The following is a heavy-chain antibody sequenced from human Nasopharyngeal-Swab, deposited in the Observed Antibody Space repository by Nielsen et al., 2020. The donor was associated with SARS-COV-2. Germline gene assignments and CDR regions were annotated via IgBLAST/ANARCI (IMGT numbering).Heavy chain of an antibody. J-gene: IGHJ4*02. CDR2: ITSSSSTR. Sequence: GGFLRLSCAASGFAFIDYSMDWVRQAPGKGLEWVSYITSSSSTRYYADSVKGRFTVSRDNAKNSLYLQMSSLRDEDTAVYYCVREFEATGATYLDYWGLGTLVTVSS. CDR3: VREFEATGATYLDY. V-gene: IGHV3-48*02. CDR1: GFAFIDYS. D-gene: IGHD1-26*01.